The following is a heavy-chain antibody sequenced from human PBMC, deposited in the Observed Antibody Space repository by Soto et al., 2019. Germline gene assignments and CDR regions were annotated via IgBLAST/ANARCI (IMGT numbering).Heavy chain of an antibody. Sequence: SETLSLTCAGSGVSISSGNWWTWVRQSPQRGLEYIGEIFHDGTANYYPSFERRVAISVDTSKNQFSLKLTSVTAADTAIYFCARLVYDTRLNYMYFDFWGQGTLVTVSS. V-gene: IGHV4-4*02. D-gene: IGHD3-10*01. CDR3: ARLVYDTRLNYMYFDF. CDR2: IFHDGTA. CDR1: GVSISSGNW. J-gene: IGHJ4*02.